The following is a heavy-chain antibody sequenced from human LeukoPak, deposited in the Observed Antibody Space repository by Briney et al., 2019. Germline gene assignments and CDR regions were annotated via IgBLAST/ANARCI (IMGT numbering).Heavy chain of an antibody. Sequence: GRSLRLSCAASGFTFSSYGMHWVRQAPGKGLEWVAVIWYDGSNKYYADSVKGRFTISRDNSKNTLYLQMNSLRAEDTAVYYCAKFSGRVNDYWGQGTLVTVSS. J-gene: IGHJ4*02. CDR1: GFTFSSYG. V-gene: IGHV3-33*06. CDR2: IWYDGSNK. D-gene: IGHD5-12*01. CDR3: AKFSGRVNDY.